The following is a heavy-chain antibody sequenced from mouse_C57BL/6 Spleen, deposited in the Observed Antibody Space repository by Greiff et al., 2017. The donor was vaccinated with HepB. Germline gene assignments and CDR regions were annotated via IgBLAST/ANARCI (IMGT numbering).Heavy chain of an antibody. Sequence: EVQLQQSGPELVKPGDSVKISCKASGYSFTGYFMNWVMQSHGKSLEWIGRLNPYNGDTFYNQKFKGKATLTVDTSSSTAHMELRSLTSEDSAVYYCARSYGSSYLYAMDYWGQGTSVTVSS. D-gene: IGHD1-1*01. J-gene: IGHJ4*01. V-gene: IGHV1-20*01. CDR2: LNPYNGDT. CDR1: GYSFTGYF. CDR3: ARSYGSSYLYAMDY.